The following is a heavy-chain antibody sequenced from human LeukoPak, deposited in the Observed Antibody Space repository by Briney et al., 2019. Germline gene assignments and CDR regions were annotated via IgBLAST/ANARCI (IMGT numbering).Heavy chain of an antibody. CDR1: GGSFSSGSYF. Sequence: SETLSLTCTVSGGSFSSGSYFWSWIRQPAGKGLEWIGRIYTSGNTNYNPSLKSRVTISVDTSKNQFSLKLSSVTAADTAVYYCAGDPGYSSSWDVWGQGTLVTVSS. D-gene: IGHD6-13*01. V-gene: IGHV4-61*02. CDR3: AGDPGYSSSWDV. CDR2: IYTSGNT. J-gene: IGHJ4*02.